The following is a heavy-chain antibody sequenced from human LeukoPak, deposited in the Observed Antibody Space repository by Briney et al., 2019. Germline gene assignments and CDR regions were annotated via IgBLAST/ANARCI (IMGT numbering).Heavy chain of an antibody. Sequence: GASVKVSCKASGGTFSSYAISWVRQAPGQGLEWMGGIIPIFGTANYAQKFQGRVTITADKSTSTAYMELCSLRSEDTAVYYCMSYGDFRGYWGQGTLVTVSS. CDR2: IIPIFGTA. CDR3: MSYGDFRGY. J-gene: IGHJ4*02. CDR1: GGTFSSYA. V-gene: IGHV1-69*06. D-gene: IGHD4-17*01.